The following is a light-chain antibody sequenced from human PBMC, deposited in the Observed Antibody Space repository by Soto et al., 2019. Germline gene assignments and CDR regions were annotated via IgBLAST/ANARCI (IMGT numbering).Light chain of an antibody. CDR1: QSVSSSY. V-gene: IGKV3-20*01. CDR3: QQYGSSLLT. J-gene: IGKJ4*01. Sequence: EIVLTQSPGTLSLSPGERATLSCRASQSVSSSYLAWYQQRPGQAPRLLIYGASSRATGIPDRFSGSGSGIDFTLTISRLEPEDFAIYYCQQYGSSLLTFGGGTRWRSN. CDR2: GAS.